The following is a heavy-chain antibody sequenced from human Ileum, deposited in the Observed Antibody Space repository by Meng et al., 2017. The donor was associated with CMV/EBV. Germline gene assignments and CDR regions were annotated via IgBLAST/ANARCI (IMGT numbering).Heavy chain of an antibody. D-gene: IGHD3-3*01. CDR3: ARSISIFGVVIVPNYGMDV. V-gene: IGHV4-39*07. Sequence: SETLSLTCNVSGGSVSSNSYYWGWIRQPPGKGLEWIGSFYYSGRSFYNPSLKSRLTISVDTSKNQFSLKLISVTAADTAVYYCARSISIFGVVIVPNYGMDVWGHGTTVTVSS. CDR2: FYYSGRS. J-gene: IGHJ6*02. CDR1: GGSVSSNSYY.